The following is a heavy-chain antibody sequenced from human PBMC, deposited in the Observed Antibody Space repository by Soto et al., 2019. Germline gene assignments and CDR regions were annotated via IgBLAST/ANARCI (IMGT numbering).Heavy chain of an antibody. CDR3: AKARYFGSGSYFNIDY. CDR2: ISYDGSNS. J-gene: IGHJ4*02. D-gene: IGHD3-10*01. V-gene: IGHV3-30*18. Sequence: PGGSLRLSCAASAFTFSNYGMHWVRQAPGKGLEWVAVISYDGSNSYYADSVKGRFTISRDNSKNTLYLQMNSLRAEDTAVYYCAKARYFGSGSYFNIDYWGQGTLVTVSS. CDR1: AFTFSNYG.